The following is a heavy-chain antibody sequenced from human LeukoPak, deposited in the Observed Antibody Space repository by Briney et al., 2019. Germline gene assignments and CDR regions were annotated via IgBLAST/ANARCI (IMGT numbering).Heavy chain of an antibody. J-gene: IGHJ4*02. V-gene: IGHV3-11*05. CDR2: ISSSSSYT. CDR1: GFTFSDYY. Sequence: GGSLRLSCAASGFTFSDYYMSWIRQAPGKGLEGVSYISSSSSYTNYAVSVKGRFTITRDNAKNSLYLQMNSLRAEDTAVYYCARVRSSSWGEVDYWGQGALVTVSS. D-gene: IGHD6-13*01. CDR3: ARVRSSSWGEVDY.